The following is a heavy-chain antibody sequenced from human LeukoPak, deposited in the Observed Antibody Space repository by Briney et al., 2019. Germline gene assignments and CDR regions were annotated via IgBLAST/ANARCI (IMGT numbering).Heavy chain of an antibody. CDR2: IYYSGRT. D-gene: IGHD5-24*01. J-gene: IGHJ4*02. V-gene: IGHV4-59*08. CDR1: GGSISSDH. Sequence: SETLSLTCSVSGGSISSDHWNWIRQTPGKGLEWIGCIYYSGRTYYNPSLKSRVTISVDTSKNQFSLKLSSVTAADTAVYCCARGARAGYNLEPFDYWGQGTLVTVSS. CDR3: ARGARAGYNLEPFDY.